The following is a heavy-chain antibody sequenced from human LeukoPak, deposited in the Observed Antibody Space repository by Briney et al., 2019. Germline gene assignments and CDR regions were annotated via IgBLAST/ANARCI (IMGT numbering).Heavy chain of an antibody. CDR3: ARHSGDYALWYYGMDV. V-gene: IGHV4-59*08. CDR2: IYYSGST. CDR1: GGSISSYY. D-gene: IGHD4-17*01. J-gene: IGHJ6*02. Sequence: KSSETLSLTCTVSGGSISSYYWSWIRQPPGKGLEWIGYIYYSGSTNYNPSLKSRVTISVDTSKNQFSLKLSSVTAADTAVYYCARHSGDYALWYYGMDVWGQGTTVTVSS.